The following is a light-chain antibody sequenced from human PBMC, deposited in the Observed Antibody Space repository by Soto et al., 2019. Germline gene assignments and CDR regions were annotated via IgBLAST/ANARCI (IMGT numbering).Light chain of an antibody. CDR2: GAS. CDR3: QQYDKWPHT. V-gene: IGKV3-15*01. J-gene: IGKJ2*01. CDR1: ENLSRN. Sequence: EMILTQSPATLSVSPGERATLSCRASENLSRNVAWYQQQPGQAPGLLIHGASTRATGISARFSGSGSGTDFTLTISSLQSEDFAVYFCQQYDKWPHTFGQGTKLEIK.